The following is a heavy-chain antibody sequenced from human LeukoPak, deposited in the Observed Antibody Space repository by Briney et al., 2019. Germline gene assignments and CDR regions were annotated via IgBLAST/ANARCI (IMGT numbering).Heavy chain of an antibody. CDR3: ARDRVSSSGIGDAFDI. V-gene: IGHV1-46*01. Sequence: ASVKVPCKASGYTFTSCYMHWVPQAPGQGLEWMGIINPSGGSTSYAQKFQGRATMTRDMSTSTVYMELSSLRSEDTAVYYCARDRVSSSGIGDAFDIWGQGTMVTVSS. CDR2: INPSGGST. CDR1: GYTFTSCY. J-gene: IGHJ3*02. D-gene: IGHD3-10*01.